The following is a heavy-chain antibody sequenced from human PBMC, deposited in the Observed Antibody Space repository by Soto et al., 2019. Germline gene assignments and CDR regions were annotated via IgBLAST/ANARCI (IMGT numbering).Heavy chain of an antibody. D-gene: IGHD4-17*01. J-gene: IGHJ6*03. CDR1: GFTFSNAW. V-gene: IGHV3-15*01. Sequence: EVQLVESGGGLVKPGGSLRLSCAASGFTFSNAWMSWVRQAPGKGLEWVGRIKSKTDGGTTDYAAPVKGRFTISRDDSTNTLYLQMNSLKTDDTAVYYCTTDPHSTVTADYYYYYMDVWGKGTTVTVSS. CDR2: IKSKTDGGTT. CDR3: TTDPHSTVTADYYYYYMDV.